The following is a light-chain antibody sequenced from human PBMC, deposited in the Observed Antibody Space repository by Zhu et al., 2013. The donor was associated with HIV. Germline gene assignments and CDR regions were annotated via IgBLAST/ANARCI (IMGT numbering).Light chain of an antibody. CDR3: LQDSDYPWT. CDR2: SVS. CDR1: QAIGSD. Sequence: AIQMTQSPPSLSASVGDTVTLTCRASQAIGSDLLWFQQTPGTAPKLLIYSVSTLQSGVPARFSGSGSGTEFTLTITSLQPEDFATYFCLQDSDYPWTFGQGTKVDFK. V-gene: IGKV1-6*01. J-gene: IGKJ1*01.